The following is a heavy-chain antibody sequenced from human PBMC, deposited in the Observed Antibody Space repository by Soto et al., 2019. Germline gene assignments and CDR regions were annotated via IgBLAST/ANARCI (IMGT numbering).Heavy chain of an antibody. V-gene: IGHV3-23*01. D-gene: IGHD1-26*01. J-gene: IGHJ6*02. CDR3: AKDLIVGATSYYYGMDV. CDR2: ISGSGGST. Sequence: GGSLRLSCAASGLTFSSYAMSWVRQAPGKGLEWVSTISGSGGSTYYADSVKGRFAISRDNSKNTLYLQMNSLRAEDTAVYYCAKDLIVGATSYYYGMDVWGQGATVTVSS. CDR1: GLTFSSYA.